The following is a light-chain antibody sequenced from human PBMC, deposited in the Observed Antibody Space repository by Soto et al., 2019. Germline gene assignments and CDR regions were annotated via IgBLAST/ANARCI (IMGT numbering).Light chain of an antibody. V-gene: IGKV3-20*01. CDR3: QLCGISPH. J-gene: IGKJ5*01. CDR2: ASS. Sequence: EIVLTQSRGTLSLSAGERATLYSKTSQSRGSNFLAWYQHKPGQAPRLLIYASSNRATGIPDRFSGTASGTDFTLTINSLEPEDFAVYYCQLCGISPHFGQGTRLEIK. CDR1: QSRGSNF.